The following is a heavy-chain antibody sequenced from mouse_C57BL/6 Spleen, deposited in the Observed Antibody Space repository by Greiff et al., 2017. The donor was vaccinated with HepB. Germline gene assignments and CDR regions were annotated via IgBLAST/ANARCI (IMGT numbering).Heavy chain of an antibody. D-gene: IGHD1-1*01. V-gene: IGHV5-9-1*02. Sequence: EVKLVESGEGLVKPGGSLKLSCAASGFTFSSYAMSWVRQTPEKRLEWVAYISSGGDYIYYADTVKGRFTISRDNARNTLYLQMSSLKSEDTAMYYCTRAYHYGSSPAWFAYWGQGTLVTVSA. J-gene: IGHJ3*01. CDR3: TRAYHYGSSPAWFAY. CDR1: GFTFSSYA. CDR2: ISSGGDYI.